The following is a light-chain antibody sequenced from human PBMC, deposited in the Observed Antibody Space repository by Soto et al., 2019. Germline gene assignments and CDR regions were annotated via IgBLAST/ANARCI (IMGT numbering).Light chain of an antibody. Sequence: ENVLTQSPGTLSLSAGERATLSCRTSQSVSNNLAWYQQNPGQAPRLLFYGASTRATGIPARFSGSGSGTDFTLTIHSLQSEDFELYYCQQYNNWPWTFGQGTKVDIK. J-gene: IGKJ1*01. CDR3: QQYNNWPWT. CDR1: QSVSNN. CDR2: GAS. V-gene: IGKV3-15*01.